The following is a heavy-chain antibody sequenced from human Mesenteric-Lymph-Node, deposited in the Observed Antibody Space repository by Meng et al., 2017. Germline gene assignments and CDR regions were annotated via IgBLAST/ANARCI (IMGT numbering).Heavy chain of an antibody. CDR2: IYYSGST. CDR1: GGSISSGGYY. V-gene: IGHV4-31*03. CDR3: ARHHHSPTFDY. J-gene: IGHJ4*02. Sequence: VPLQESGPGLVKPSQTLSLTCTVSGGSISSGGYYWSWIRQHPGKGLEWIGYIYYSGSTYYTSSLKSRVSISVDTSKNQFSLKLSSVTAADTAVYYCARHHHSPTFDYWGQGTLVTVAS. D-gene: IGHD1-14*01.